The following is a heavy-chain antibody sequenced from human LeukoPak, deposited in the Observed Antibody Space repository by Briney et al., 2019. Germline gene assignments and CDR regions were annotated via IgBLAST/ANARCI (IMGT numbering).Heavy chain of an antibody. CDR2: INHSGST. Sequence: SETLSLTCSVSGDTISTSDHYWGWIRQPPGKGLEWIGEINHSGSTYYNPSLKSRVTISLDTSKNQFSLNVSSVTAADTSVYYCARRRRIYGDYFVRAFDIWGQGTMVTVSS. D-gene: IGHD4-17*01. CDR1: GDTISTSDHY. V-gene: IGHV4-39*07. CDR3: ARRRRIYGDYFVRAFDI. J-gene: IGHJ3*02.